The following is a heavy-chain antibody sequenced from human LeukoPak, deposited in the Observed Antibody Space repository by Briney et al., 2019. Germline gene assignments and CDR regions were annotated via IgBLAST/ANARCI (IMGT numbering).Heavy chain of an antibody. CDR1: GFTFSSYS. D-gene: IGHD3-3*01. Sequence: GGSLRLSCAASGFTFSSYSMNWVRQAPGKGLEWVSYISSSSSTIYYADSVKGRFTISRDNAKNSLYLQMNSLRAEDTAVYYCARFHYDFWSGTAEYYFDYWGQGTLVTVSS. V-gene: IGHV3-48*01. CDR3: ARFHYDFWSGTAEYYFDY. CDR2: ISSSSSTI. J-gene: IGHJ4*02.